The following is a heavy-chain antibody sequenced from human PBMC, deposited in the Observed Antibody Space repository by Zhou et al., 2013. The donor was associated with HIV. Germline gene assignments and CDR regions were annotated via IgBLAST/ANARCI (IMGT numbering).Heavy chain of an antibody. D-gene: IGHD3-3*01. CDR1: GGTFNNYA. CDR3: ASSREGSGPYFYYYMDV. V-gene: IGHV1-69*12. Sequence: QVQLVQSGAEVKKPGSSVKVSCKASGGTFNNYAISWLRQAPGQGLEWMGGIIPISGTANYAQKFQGRVTIIADESTSTAYMELSSLRSEDTAVYYCASSREGSGPYFYYYMDVWGKGTTVSVSS. CDR2: IIPISGTA. J-gene: IGHJ6*03.